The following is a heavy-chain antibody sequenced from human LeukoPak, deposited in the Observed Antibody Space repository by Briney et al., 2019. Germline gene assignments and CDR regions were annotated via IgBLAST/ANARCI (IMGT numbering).Heavy chain of an antibody. CDR1: GGSFSGYY. J-gene: IGHJ3*02. V-gene: IGHV4-34*01. Sequence: SETLSLTCAVYGGSFSGYYWSWIRQPPGKGLEWIGEINHSGSTNYNPSLKSRVTISVDTSKNQFSLKLSSVTAADTAVYYCARDVWSGSNDAIDIWGQGTMVTVSS. CDR2: INHSGST. D-gene: IGHD3-3*01. CDR3: ARDVWSGSNDAIDI.